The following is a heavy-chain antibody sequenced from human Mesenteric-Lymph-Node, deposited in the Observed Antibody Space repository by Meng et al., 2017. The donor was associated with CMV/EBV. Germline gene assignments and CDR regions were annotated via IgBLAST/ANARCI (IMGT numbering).Heavy chain of an antibody. V-gene: IGHV3-21*01. CDR3: ARESYDFWSGYQGGVDY. Sequence: SCAASGFTFSSYSMNWVRQAPGKGLEWVSSISSSSSYIYYADSVKGRFTISRDNAKNSLYLQMNSLRAEDTAVYYCARESYDFWSGYQGGVDYWGQGTLVTVSS. CDR1: GFTFSSYS. D-gene: IGHD3-3*01. J-gene: IGHJ4*02. CDR2: ISSSSSYI.